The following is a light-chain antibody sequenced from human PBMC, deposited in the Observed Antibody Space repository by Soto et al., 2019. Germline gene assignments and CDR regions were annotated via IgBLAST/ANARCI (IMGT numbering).Light chain of an antibody. CDR3: GTWDSSMRVVV. J-gene: IGLJ2*01. CDR2: DNY. V-gene: IGLV1-51*01. CDR1: NSNIGDNY. Sequence: QSGLTQPPSVSAAPGQKVTISCSGSNSNIGDNYVSWYQHVPGTAPKLLIYDNYKRPSGIADRFSGSKSGTSATLGIAAVQTGDEADYYCGTWDSSMRVVVFGGGTKLTVL.